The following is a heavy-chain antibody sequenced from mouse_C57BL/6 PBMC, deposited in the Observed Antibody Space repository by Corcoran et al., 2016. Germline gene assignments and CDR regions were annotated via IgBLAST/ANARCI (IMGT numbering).Heavy chain of an antibody. V-gene: IGHV1-26*01. CDR1: GYTFTDYY. CDR3: ANYYGSSWD. CDR2: INPNNGGT. J-gene: IGHJ3*01. Sequence: EVQLQQSGPELVKPGASVKISCKASGYTFTDYYMNWVKQSHGKSLEWIGDINPNNGGTSYNQKFKGKATLTVDKSSSTAYMELRSLTSEDSAVYYCANYYGSSWDWGQGTLVTVSA. D-gene: IGHD1-1*01.